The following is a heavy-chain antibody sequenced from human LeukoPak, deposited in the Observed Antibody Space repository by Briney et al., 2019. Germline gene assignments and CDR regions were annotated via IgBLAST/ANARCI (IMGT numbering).Heavy chain of an antibody. CDR2: INPNSGGT. J-gene: IGHJ4*02. Sequence: GASVKVSCKASGYTFTGYYMHWVRQAPGQGLEWMGRINPNSGGTNYAQKFQGRVTMTRDTSISTAYMELRRLRSDDTAVYYCARDARRYYYDSSGYSPYWGQGTLVTVSS. V-gene: IGHV1-2*06. CDR3: ARDARRYYYDSSGYSPY. D-gene: IGHD3-22*01. CDR1: GYTFTGYY.